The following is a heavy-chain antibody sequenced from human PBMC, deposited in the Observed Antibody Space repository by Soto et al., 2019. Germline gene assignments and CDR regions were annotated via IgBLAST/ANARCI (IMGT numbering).Heavy chain of an antibody. CDR2: ISYDGSNK. D-gene: IGHD2-2*01. V-gene: IGHV3-30-3*01. J-gene: IGHJ4*02. CDR3: AREGGYCISTSCDGGGFDY. CDR1: GFTFSSYA. Sequence: QVQLVESGGGVVQPGRSLRLSCAASGFTFSSYAMHWVRQAPGKGLEWVAVISYDGSNKYYADSVKGRFTISRDNSKNTLYLQMNSLRAEDTAVYYCAREGGYCISTSCDGGGFDYWGQGTLVTVSS.